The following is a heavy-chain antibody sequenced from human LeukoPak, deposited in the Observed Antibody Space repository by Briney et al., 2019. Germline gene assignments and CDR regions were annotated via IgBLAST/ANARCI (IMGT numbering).Heavy chain of an antibody. Sequence: PGGSLRLSCAASGFTFSSYSMNWVRQAPGKGLEWVSSISSSSSYIYYADSVKGRFTISRDNAKNSLYLQMNSLRAEDTAVYYCARSHYDFWSGYYTADYMDVWGKGTTVTVSS. V-gene: IGHV3-21*01. CDR1: GFTFSSYS. D-gene: IGHD3-3*01. CDR2: ISSSSSYI. J-gene: IGHJ6*03. CDR3: ARSHYDFWSGYYTADYMDV.